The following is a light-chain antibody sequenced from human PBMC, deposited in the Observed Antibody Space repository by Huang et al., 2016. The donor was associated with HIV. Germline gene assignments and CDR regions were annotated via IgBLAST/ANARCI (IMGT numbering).Light chain of an antibody. V-gene: IGKV4-1*01. J-gene: IGKJ1*01. Sequence: DIVMTQSPDSLAVSLGERATINCKSSQSVLSSSNNKNYLAWYQHKPGQPPTLLIYWASTREFGVPDRFSGSGSGADFTLTISNLQAEDVAVYYCQQYYSSWTFGRGTKVEIK. CDR2: WAS. CDR3: QQYYSSWT. CDR1: QSVLSSSNNKNY.